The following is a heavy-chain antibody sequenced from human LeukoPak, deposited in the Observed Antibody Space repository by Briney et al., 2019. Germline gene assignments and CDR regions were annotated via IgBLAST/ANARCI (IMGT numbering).Heavy chain of an antibody. V-gene: IGHV3-30-3*01. J-gene: IGHJ1*01. CDR2: ISYDGSNK. CDR1: GFTFSSYA. D-gene: IGHD3-22*01. Sequence: GGSLRLSCAASGFTFSSYAMHWVRQAPGKGLEWVAVISYDGSNKYYADSVKGRFTISRDNSKNTLYLQMNSLRAEDTAVYYCAKDPGLDYDSSGYPQYFQHWGQGTLVTVSS. CDR3: AKDPGLDYDSSGYPQYFQH.